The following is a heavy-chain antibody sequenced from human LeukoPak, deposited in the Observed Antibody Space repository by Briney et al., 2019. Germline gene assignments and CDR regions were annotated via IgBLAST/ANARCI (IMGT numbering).Heavy chain of an antibody. Sequence: GGSLRLSCAASGFTFSSYSMNWVRQAPGKGLEWVSYISSSSSTIYYADSVKGRFTISRDNAKNSLYLQMNSLRAEDTAVYYCARDGGAGSSWDYYYGMDVWGQGTTVTVSS. CDR2: ISSSSSTI. CDR3: ARDGGAGSSWDYYYGMDV. J-gene: IGHJ6*02. CDR1: GFTFSSYS. V-gene: IGHV3-48*01. D-gene: IGHD6-13*01.